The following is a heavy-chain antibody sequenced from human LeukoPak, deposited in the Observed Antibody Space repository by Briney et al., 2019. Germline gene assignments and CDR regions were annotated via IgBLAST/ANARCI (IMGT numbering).Heavy chain of an antibody. CDR3: ARGAPNAYFDY. D-gene: IGHD4/OR15-4a*01. CDR1: GFTVSSNY. Sequence: GGSLRLSCAASGFTVSSNYMSWVRQAPGKGLEWVSVIYSGGSTYYADSVKGRFTISRDNSKNTLCLQMNSLRAEDTAVYYCARGAPNAYFDYWGQGTLVTVSS. J-gene: IGHJ4*02. V-gene: IGHV3-53*01. CDR2: IYSGGST.